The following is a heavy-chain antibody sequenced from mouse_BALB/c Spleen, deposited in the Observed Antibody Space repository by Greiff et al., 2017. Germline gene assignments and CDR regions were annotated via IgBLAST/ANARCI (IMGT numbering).Heavy chain of an antibody. V-gene: IGHV5-4*02. J-gene: IGHJ2*01. CDR3: ASEAYYRYDGDYFDD. D-gene: IGHD2-14*01. CDR1: GFTFSDYY. Sequence: EVHLVESGGGLVKPGGSLKLSCAASGFTFSDYYMYWVRQTPEKRLEWVATISDGGSYTYYPDSVKGRFTISRDNAKNNLYLQMSSLKSEDTAMYYCASEAYYRYDGDYFDDWGQGTTLTVSS. CDR2: ISDGGSYT.